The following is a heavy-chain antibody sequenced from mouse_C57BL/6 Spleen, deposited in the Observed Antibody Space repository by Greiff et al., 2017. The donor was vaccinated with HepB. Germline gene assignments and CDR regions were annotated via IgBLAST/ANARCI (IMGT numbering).Heavy chain of an antibody. Sequence: QVQLQLSGPELVKPGASVKISCKASGYAFSSSWMNWVKQRPGKGLEWIGRIYPGDGDTNYNGKFKGKATLTADKSSSTAYMQLSSLTSEDSAVYFCARRILPGYFDVWGTGTTVTVSS. J-gene: IGHJ1*03. CDR2: IYPGDGDT. V-gene: IGHV1-82*01. CDR3: ARRILPGYFDV. CDR1: GYAFSSSW.